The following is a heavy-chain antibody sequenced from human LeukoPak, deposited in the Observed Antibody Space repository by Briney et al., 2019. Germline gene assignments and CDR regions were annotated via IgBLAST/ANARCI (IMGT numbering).Heavy chain of an antibody. CDR3: ARSRRFLTGTTEEFDY. CDR1: GYTFTGYY. CDR2: INPNSGGT. D-gene: IGHD1-14*01. V-gene: IGHV1-2*02. Sequence: GASVKVSCKASGYTFTGYYMHWVRQAPGQGLEWMGWINPNSGGTNYAQKFQGRVTMTRDTSISTAYMELSRLRSDDTAVYYCARSRRFLTGTTEEFDYWGQGTLVTVSS. J-gene: IGHJ4*02.